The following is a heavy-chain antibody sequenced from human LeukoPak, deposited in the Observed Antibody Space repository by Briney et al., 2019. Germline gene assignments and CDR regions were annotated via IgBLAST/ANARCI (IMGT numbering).Heavy chain of an antibody. D-gene: IGHD3-3*01. CDR3: ARRGLRFLESVKYSWFDP. Sequence: SETLSLTCAVYGGSFSGYYWTWIRQPPGKGLEWIGEINHSGSTNYNPSLKSRVTVSVDTSKSQFSLKLSSVTAADTAIYFCARRGLRFLESVKYSWFDPWGQGTLVTVSS. CDR2: INHSGST. CDR1: GGSFSGYY. J-gene: IGHJ5*02. V-gene: IGHV4-34*01.